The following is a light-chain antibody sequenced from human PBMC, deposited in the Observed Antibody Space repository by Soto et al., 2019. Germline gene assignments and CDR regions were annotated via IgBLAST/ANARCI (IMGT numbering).Light chain of an antibody. J-gene: IGLJ1*01. CDR1: NSDIGNYNI. CDR3: QSYDSSLSGSYV. Sequence: QSALTQPASVSGSPGQSITISCTGSNSDIGNYNIVSWYQQHPDKAPQLIIYEVTKRPSGVPDRFSGSKSGTSASLAITGLQAEDEADYYCQSYDSSLSGSYVFGTGTKLTVL. V-gene: IGLV2-14*02. CDR2: EVT.